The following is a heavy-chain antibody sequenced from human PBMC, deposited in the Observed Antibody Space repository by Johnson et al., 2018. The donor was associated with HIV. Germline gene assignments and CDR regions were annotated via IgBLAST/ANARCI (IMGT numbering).Heavy chain of an antibody. V-gene: IGHV3-11*01. CDR3: NAPYLQVNSLRAEDTAVYYCARDERGNWGWYHAFDI. CDR1: GFTFSDYY. J-gene: IGHJ3*02. D-gene: IGHD3-10*01. CDR2: ISSSGSTI. Sequence: VQLVESGGGLVQPGGSLRLSCAASGFTFSDYYMSWIRQAPGKGLEWVSYISSSGSTIYYADSVKGRFSISRDNAKNSPSTDSVKGRFTISRDIGNNAPYLQVNSLRAEDTAVYYCARDERGNWGWYHAFDIWGKGTMVTVSS.